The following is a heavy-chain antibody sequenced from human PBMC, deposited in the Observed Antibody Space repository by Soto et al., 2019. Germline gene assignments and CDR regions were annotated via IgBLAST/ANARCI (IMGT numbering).Heavy chain of an antibody. CDR3: TTDGNFGGVVVAFHL. J-gene: IGHJ3*01. V-gene: IGHV3-15*07. Sequence: VQMVESGGGLVKPGGSFGLPFAVSGLGFMKSGWTGVGRPPGRGRGGVGRIKGKPGGGAIDYAAPVKGGLTISRDDSKDTLYLQINSLKTEDTAVYYCTTDGNFGGVVVAFHLWGQGTMLTVSS. D-gene: IGHD3-10*01. CDR2: IKGKPGGGAI. CDR1: GLGFMKSG.